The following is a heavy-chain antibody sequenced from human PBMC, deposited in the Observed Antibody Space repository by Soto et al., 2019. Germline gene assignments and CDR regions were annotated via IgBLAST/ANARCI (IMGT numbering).Heavy chain of an antibody. V-gene: IGHV3-30*18. CDR1: GFTFSSYG. D-gene: IGHD3-22*01. Sequence: PGGSLRLSCAASGFTFSSYGMHWVRQAPGKGLEWVAVISYDGSNKYYADSVKGRFTISRDNSKNTLYLQMNSLRAEDTAVYYCAKDVTSSGYYSLDYWGQGTLVTVSS. CDR2: ISYDGSNK. CDR3: AKDVTSSGYYSLDY. J-gene: IGHJ4*02.